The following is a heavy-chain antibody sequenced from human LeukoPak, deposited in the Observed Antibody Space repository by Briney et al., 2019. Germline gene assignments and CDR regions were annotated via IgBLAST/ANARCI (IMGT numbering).Heavy chain of an antibody. V-gene: IGHV1-18*01. CDR3: ARGCGADCPNAEYFHH. D-gene: IGHD2-21*02. Sequence: ASVKVSCKASGYTFSNYGIIWVRQAPGQGLEWMGWISTYNGNTNYIQKLQGRVTVTTDTSTSTIYMELRSLRSDDTAVYYCARGCGADCPNAEYFHHWGQGTLVTVSS. CDR2: ISTYNGNT. J-gene: IGHJ1*01. CDR1: GYTFSNYG.